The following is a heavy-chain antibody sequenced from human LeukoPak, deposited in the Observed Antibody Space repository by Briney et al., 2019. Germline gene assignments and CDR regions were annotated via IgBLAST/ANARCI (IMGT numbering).Heavy chain of an antibody. Sequence: RGSLRLSCAASGFTFSNSAMSGVRQAPGKGLEWVSTLSGSDITTYYADSVKGRFTISRDNSKNTLYLQMNSLRAEDAAVYYCAKGIYSSGWSYFDYWGHGTLVTVSS. V-gene: IGHV3-23*01. CDR1: GFTFSNSA. CDR3: AKGIYSSGWSYFDY. D-gene: IGHD6-19*01. J-gene: IGHJ4*01. CDR2: LSGSDITT.